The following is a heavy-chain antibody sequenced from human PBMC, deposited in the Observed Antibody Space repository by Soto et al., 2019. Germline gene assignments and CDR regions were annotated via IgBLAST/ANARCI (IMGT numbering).Heavy chain of an antibody. V-gene: IGHV4-59*01. CDR1: GGSTSIYY. CDR2: INYGGRT. CDR3: ARDSPPFYDNIWGRYRFDGFDI. J-gene: IGHJ3*02. D-gene: IGHD3-16*02. Sequence: SETRSRTCTFSGGSTSIYYWSCIRQPPGKGLEWMGYINYGGRTNYNPSLKSRVTISVDTSKTQFSLKLSSVTAADTAMYYCARDSPPFYDNIWGRYRFDGFDIWGEGPMVTV.